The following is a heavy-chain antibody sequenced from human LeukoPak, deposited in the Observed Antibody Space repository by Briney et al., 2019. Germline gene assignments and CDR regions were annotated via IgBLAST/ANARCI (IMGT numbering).Heavy chain of an antibody. D-gene: IGHD1-26*01. V-gene: IGHV3-74*01. CDR2: INSDGSST. Sequence: GGSLRLSCAASGFTFISYWMHWVRQAPGKGLVWVSRINSDGSSTSYADSVKGRFTISIDNAKNTLYLQMNSLRAEDTAVYYCARGPQWEPFDYWGQGTLVTVSS. CDR1: GFTFISYW. J-gene: IGHJ4*02. CDR3: ARGPQWEPFDY.